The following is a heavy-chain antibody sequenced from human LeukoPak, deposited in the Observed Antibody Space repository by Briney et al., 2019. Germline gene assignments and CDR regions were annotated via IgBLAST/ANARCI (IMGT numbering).Heavy chain of an antibody. CDR1: GGSISSYY. J-gene: IGHJ6*03. Sequence: SETLSLTCTVSGGSISSYYWSWIRQPPGKGLEWIGYIYYSASTNYKSSLKSRVTISVDTSKNQFSLKLSSVTAADTAVYYCARTTEGGYSYGYFYYYYMDVWGKGTTVTISS. CDR3: ARTTEGGYSYGYFYYYYMDV. CDR2: IYYSAST. D-gene: IGHD5-18*01. V-gene: IGHV4-59*01.